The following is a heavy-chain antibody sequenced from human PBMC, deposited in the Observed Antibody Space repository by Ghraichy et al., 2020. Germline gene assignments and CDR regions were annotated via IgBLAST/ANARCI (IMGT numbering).Heavy chain of an antibody. CDR2: INNDGSPT. J-gene: IGHJ6*03. CDR1: GFTFSSYW. Sequence: GGSLRLSCSASGFTFSSYWMHWVRQAPGKGLVWVSRINNDGSPTSYADSVKGRFTISRDNPKNTLYLQMNSLRAEDTAVYYCARGSSASSVYYYYYYMDVWGKGTTVTVSS. V-gene: IGHV3-74*01. CDR3: ARGSSASSVYYYYYYMDV. D-gene: IGHD2-2*01.